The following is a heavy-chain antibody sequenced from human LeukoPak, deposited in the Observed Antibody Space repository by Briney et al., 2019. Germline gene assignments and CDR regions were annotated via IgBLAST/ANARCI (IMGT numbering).Heavy chain of an antibody. CDR1: GGSISTNYY. V-gene: IGHV4-31*03. CDR3: ARAPPDGGNSGLYY. Sequence: PSETLSLTCTVSGGSISTNYYWSWIRQHPGKGLEWIGYIHYTGSTYYNPSLKSRVTISAETSRNQFSLRLNSVTAADTAVYYCARAPPDGGNSGLYYWGQGTLVTVSS. J-gene: IGHJ4*02. D-gene: IGHD4-23*01. CDR2: IHYTGST.